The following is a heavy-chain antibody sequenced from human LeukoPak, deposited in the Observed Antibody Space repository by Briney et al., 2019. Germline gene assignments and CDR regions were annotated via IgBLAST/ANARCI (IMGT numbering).Heavy chain of an antibody. CDR1: GGSINTYY. CDR2: TYSDGST. J-gene: IGHJ4*02. CDR3: ARNLVSYGIDY. D-gene: IGHD5-18*01. V-gene: IGHV4-59*08. Sequence: PSETLSLTCTVSGGSINTYYWSWIRQPPGKGLEWLGYTYSDGSTNYNPSLKSRLTISVDTSKNQFSLKLSSVTAADTAVYYCARNLVSYGIDYWGQGTLVTVSS.